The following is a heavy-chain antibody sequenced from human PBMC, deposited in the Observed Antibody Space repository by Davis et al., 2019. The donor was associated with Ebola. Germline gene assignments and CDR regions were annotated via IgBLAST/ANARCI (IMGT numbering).Heavy chain of an antibody. CDR3: ARGNYGDYIVLYYYNMDV. J-gene: IGHJ6*02. CDR2: IYYSGSTNSGST. D-gene: IGHD4-17*01. Sequence: MPSETLSLSCTVSGGSISSSTYYWGWIRQPPGKGLEWIGHIYYSGSTNSGSTNYNPSLKSRVTISVDTSKNQFSLKLSSVTAADTAVYYCARGNYGDYIVLYYYNMDVWGQGTTVTVSS. CDR1: GGSISSSTYY. V-gene: IGHV4-61*05.